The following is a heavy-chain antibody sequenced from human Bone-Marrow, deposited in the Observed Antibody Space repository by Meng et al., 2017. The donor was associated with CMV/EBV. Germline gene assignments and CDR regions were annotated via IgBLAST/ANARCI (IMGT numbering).Heavy chain of an antibody. CDR2: IYRGGSST. CDR3: AKAQGSYYPIYGMDV. V-gene: IGHV3-23*03. Sequence: GESLKISCAASGFTFSSYAMSWVRQAPGKGLEWVSVIYRGGSSTYYADSVKGRFTISRDNSKNTLYLQMNSLRAEDTAVYYCAKAQGSYYPIYGMDVWGQGTTVTVSS. CDR1: GFTFSSYA. J-gene: IGHJ6*02. D-gene: IGHD1-26*01.